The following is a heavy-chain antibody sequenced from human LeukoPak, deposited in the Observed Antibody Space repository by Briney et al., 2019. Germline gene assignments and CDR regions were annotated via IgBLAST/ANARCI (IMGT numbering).Heavy chain of an antibody. CDR2: ISSSGSTI. CDR3: ARGLYQLLLGHAFDI. D-gene: IGHD2-2*01. CDR1: GFTFSSYE. J-gene: IGHJ3*02. V-gene: IGHV3-48*03. Sequence: GGSLRLSCAASGFTFSSYEMNWVRQAPGKGLEWVSYISSSGSTIYYADSVKGRFTISRDNAKNSLYLQMNSLRAEDTAVYYCARGLYQLLLGHAFDIWGQGTMVTVSS.